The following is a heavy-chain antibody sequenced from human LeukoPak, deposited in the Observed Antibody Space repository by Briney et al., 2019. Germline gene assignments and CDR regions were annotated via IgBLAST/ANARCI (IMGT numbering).Heavy chain of an antibody. Sequence: GGSLRLSCAASGFTFSSYAMHWVRQAPRKGLEWVAVISYDGSNKYYADSVKGRFTISRDNSKNTLYLQMNSLRAEDTAVYYCARDRGRPGYYYYGMDVWGQGTTVTVSS. CDR2: ISYDGSNK. CDR3: ARDRGRPGYYYYGMDV. V-gene: IGHV3-30-3*01. D-gene: IGHD3-10*01. J-gene: IGHJ6*02. CDR1: GFTFSSYA.